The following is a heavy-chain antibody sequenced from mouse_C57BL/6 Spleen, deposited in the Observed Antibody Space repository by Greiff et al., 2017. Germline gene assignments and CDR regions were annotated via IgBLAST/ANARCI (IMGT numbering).Heavy chain of an antibody. V-gene: IGHV1-55*01. CDR2: IYPGSGST. D-gene: IGHD2-4*01. CDR1: GYTFTSYW. CDR3: ARFNYDYGMDY. Sequence: QVQLQQPGAELVKPGASVKMSCKASGYTFTSYWITWVKQRPGQSLEWIGDIYPGSGSTNYNEKFKSKATLTVDTSSSTAYMQLSSLTSEDSAVYYCARFNYDYGMDYWGQGTSVTVSS. J-gene: IGHJ4*01.